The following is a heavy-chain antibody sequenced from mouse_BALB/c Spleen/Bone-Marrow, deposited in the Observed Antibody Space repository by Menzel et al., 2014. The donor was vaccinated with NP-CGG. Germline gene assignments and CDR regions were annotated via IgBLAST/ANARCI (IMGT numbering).Heavy chain of an antibody. Sequence: VQLKESGPGLVRPSQSLFLPCTVTGYSITSAFAWNWIRQFPGINLEWMGYISSSGITSYNPSLKSRISITRDASKNQFFLQLNSVTTEDTATYYCAGSGNFFDYWGQGTTLTVSS. D-gene: IGHD3-1*01. CDR3: AGSGNFFDY. V-gene: IGHV3-2*02. J-gene: IGHJ2*01. CDR2: ISSSGIT. CDR1: GYSITSAFA.